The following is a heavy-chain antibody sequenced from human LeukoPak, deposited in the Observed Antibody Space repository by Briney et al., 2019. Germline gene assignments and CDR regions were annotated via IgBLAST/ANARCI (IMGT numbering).Heavy chain of an antibody. CDR3: ARHPWYYYDSSGYYYDY. J-gene: IGHJ4*02. Sequence: SETLSLTCTVSGASISGSGYYWGWIRQPPGKGLEWIGSIYSSGSTYYNASLQSRVTISVDTSKNQSSLKLSSVTAADTAVYYCARHPWYYYDSSGYYYDYWGQGTLVTVSS. V-gene: IGHV4-39*01. D-gene: IGHD3-22*01. CDR2: IYSSGST. CDR1: GASISGSGYY.